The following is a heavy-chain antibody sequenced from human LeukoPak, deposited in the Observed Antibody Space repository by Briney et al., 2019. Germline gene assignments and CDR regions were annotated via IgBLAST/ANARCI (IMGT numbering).Heavy chain of an antibody. CDR2: ITSSSGTI. CDR1: GFTFNSYS. D-gene: IGHD6-19*01. J-gene: IGHJ3*02. V-gene: IGHV3-48*04. Sequence: QPGGSLRLSCAASGFTFNSYSMNWVRQAPGKGLEWVSYITSSSGTIYYADSVKGRFTISRDNAKNSLYLQMNSLRAEDTAVYYCARGGHSSGGDAFDIWGQGTMVTVSS. CDR3: ARGGHSSGGDAFDI.